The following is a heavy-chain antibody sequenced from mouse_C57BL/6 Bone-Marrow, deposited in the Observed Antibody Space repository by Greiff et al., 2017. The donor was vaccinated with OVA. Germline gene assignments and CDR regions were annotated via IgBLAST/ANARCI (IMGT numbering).Heavy chain of an antibody. Sequence: VQLKESGAELVRPGASVKLSCTASGFNIKDDYMHWVKQRPEQGLEWIGWIDPENGDTEYASKFQGKATITADTSSNTAYLQLSSLTSEDTAVYYCTPHPQLRLLYYYAMGYWGHGASVTVSS. CDR2: IDPENGDT. CDR1: GFNIKDDY. CDR3: TPHPQLRLLYYYAMGY. V-gene: IGHV14-4*01. D-gene: IGHD3-2*02. J-gene: IGHJ4*01.